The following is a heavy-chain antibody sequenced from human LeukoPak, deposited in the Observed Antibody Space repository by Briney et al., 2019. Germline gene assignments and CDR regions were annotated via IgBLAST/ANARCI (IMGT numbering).Heavy chain of an antibody. J-gene: IGHJ4*02. D-gene: IGHD3-22*01. CDR2: LSSDGITQ. V-gene: IGHV3-30*04. Sequence: GGSLRLSCVASGFSLTSYAMHWVRQAPGKGLEWVTILSSDGITQNYADSVRGRFTISRDDSKKTLYLQMNSLRRADTAIYYCARGAPRVVAFDHWGQGALVTVSS. CDR1: GFSLTSYA. CDR3: ARGAPRVVAFDH.